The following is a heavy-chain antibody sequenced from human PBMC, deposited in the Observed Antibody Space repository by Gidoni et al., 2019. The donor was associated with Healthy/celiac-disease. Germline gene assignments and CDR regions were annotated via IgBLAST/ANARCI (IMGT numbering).Heavy chain of an antibody. D-gene: IGHD6-6*01. CDR1: GFTFSSYW. CDR2: INSDGSST. J-gene: IGHJ6*02. Sequence: EVQLVESVGGLVQPGGSLRLSCAASGFTFSSYWMPCVRQAPGKGLVWVSRINSDGSSTSYEDSVKGRFTISRDNAKNTLYLQMNSLRAEDTAVYYGARDSEYSRPLDVWGQGTTVTVSS. V-gene: IGHV3-74*01. CDR3: ARDSEYSRPLDV.